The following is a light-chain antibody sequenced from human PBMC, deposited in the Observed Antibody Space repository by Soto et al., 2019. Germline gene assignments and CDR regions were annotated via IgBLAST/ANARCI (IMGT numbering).Light chain of an antibody. J-gene: IGKJ5*01. CDR2: GAS. CDR3: QQYGSSPRVT. CDR1: QSVSSN. Sequence: VMTQSPATLSLSPCNRATLSCRTSQSVSSNLAWYQQKPGQAPRLLIYGASSRATGIPDRFSGSGSGTDFTLTISRLEPEDFAVYYCQQYGSSPRVTFGQGTRLEIK. V-gene: IGKV3-20*01.